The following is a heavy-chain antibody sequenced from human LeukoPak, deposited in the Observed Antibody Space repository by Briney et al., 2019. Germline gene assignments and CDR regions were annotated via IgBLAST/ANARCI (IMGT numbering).Heavy chain of an antibody. CDR1: GFTFSSYS. V-gene: IGHV3-21*01. Sequence: PGGSLRLSCAASGFTFSSYSMNWVRQAPGKGLEWVSSISSSSSYIYYADSVKGRFTISRDNAKNSLYLQMNSLRAEDMAVYYCARGGGSGWYWNDAFDIWGQGTMVTVSS. CDR3: ARGGGSGWYWNDAFDI. D-gene: IGHD6-19*01. CDR2: ISSSSSYI. J-gene: IGHJ3*02.